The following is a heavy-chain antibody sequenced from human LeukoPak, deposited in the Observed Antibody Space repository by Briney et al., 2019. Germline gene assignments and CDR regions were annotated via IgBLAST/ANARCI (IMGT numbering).Heavy chain of an antibody. V-gene: IGHV3-30*03. CDR2: ISHEGSSQ. CDR1: GFSFGSYG. D-gene: IGHD6-13*01. CDR3: ARDNEIAAAGTFDY. J-gene: IGHJ4*02. Sequence: GGSLRLSCAASGFSFGSYGMHWVRQAPGKGLEWVAVISHEGSSQYYGDSVKGRFTISRDNSKNMVYLQMNSLRTEDTAVYYCARDNEIAAAGTFDYWGQGTLVTVSS.